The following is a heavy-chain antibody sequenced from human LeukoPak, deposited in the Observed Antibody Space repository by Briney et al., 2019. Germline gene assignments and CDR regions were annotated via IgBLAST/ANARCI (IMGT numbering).Heavy chain of an antibody. CDR2: INHGGST. Sequence: PSETLSLTCAVYGGSFSGYYWSWIRQPPGKGLEWIGEINHGGSTNYNPSLKSRVTISVDTSKNQFSLKLSSVAAADTAVYYCARADSSSWYEDYYYYYMDVWGKGTTVTVSS. CDR3: ARADSSSWYEDYYYYYMDV. J-gene: IGHJ6*03. V-gene: IGHV4-34*01. D-gene: IGHD6-13*01. CDR1: GGSFSGYY.